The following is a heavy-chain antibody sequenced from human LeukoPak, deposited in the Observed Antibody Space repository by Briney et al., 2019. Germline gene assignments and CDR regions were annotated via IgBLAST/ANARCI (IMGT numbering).Heavy chain of an antibody. Sequence: GESLKISCKGSGYIFTNYWIACVRQMPGKGLEWMGIIYPGDSDTTYSPSFQGQVTISVDKSITTAYLQWSRLKASDTAMYYCARQSDGGGSYPGYWGQGALVTVSS. V-gene: IGHV5-51*01. CDR3: ARQSDGGGSYPGY. J-gene: IGHJ4*02. CDR1: GYIFTNYW. D-gene: IGHD1-26*01. CDR2: IYPGDSDT.